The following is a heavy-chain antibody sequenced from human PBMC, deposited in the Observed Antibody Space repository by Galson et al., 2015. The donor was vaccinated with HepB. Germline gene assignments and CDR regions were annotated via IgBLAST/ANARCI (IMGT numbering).Heavy chain of an antibody. CDR3: AGDLVPYNSSSFYPPIAY. D-gene: IGHD2/OR15-2a*01. V-gene: IGHV3-66*01. CDR2: IFSGGTT. Sequence: SLRLSCAASGFTFSSYAVTWVRQAPGKGLEWVSFIFSGGTTYYADAVKGRLTISRDNSKNTLYVQMNSLRAVDTAGYYCAGDLVPYNSSSFYPPIAYWGQATLVTASS. J-gene: IGHJ4*02. CDR1: GFTFSSYA.